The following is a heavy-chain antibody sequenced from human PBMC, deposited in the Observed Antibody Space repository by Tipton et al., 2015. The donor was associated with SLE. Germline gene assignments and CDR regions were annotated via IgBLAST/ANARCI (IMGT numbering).Heavy chain of an antibody. Sequence: TLSLTCTVSGYSISSGYYWIRQPPGKGLEWIGSIYHSGSTYYNPSLKSRVTISVDTSKNQFSLKLSSVTAADTAVYYCSASGYSSSGPGWFDPWGQGTLVTVSS. CDR3: SASGYSSSGPGWFDP. CDR1: GYSISSGYY. CDR2: IYHSGST. J-gene: IGHJ5*02. V-gene: IGHV4-38-2*02. D-gene: IGHD6-13*01.